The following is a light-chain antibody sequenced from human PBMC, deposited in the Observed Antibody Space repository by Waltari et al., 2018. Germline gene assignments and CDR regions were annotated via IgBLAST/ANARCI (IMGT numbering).Light chain of an antibody. J-gene: IGLJ1*01. V-gene: IGLV2-8*01. CDR1: SSDVGGYNY. CDR3: SSYAGGSYV. CDR2: EVS. Sequence: QSALTQPPSASGSPGQSVTISCTGTSSDVGGYNYVSWYQQHPGKAPKLMIYEVSKRPSGVPDRFSGSKSGNTASLTVSGLQAEDEADYYCSSYAGGSYVCGTGTKVTVL.